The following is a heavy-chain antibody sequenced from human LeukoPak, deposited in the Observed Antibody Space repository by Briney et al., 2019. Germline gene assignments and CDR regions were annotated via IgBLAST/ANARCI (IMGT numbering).Heavy chain of an antibody. D-gene: IGHD3-10*01. CDR3: VRDSGSGSNRYMDV. CDR2: IYYSGST. Sequence: SETLSLTCTVSGGSISSSSYYWGWIRQPPGKGLEWIGSIYYSGSTYYNPSLKSRVTISVDTSKNQLSLKLTSVTATDTAVYYCVRDSGSGSNRYMDVWGKGTTVTVSS. V-gene: IGHV4-39*07. J-gene: IGHJ6*03. CDR1: GGSISSSSYY.